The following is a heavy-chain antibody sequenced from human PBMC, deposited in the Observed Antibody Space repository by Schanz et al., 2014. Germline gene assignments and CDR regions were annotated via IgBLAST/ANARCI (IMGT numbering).Heavy chain of an antibody. V-gene: IGHV3-7*01. CDR1: GFTFSTYA. Sequence: EVQLLDSGGGLVQPGGSLRLSCAASGFTFSTYAMSWVRQAPGKGLEWVANIKQDGSEKYYVDAVKGRFTISRDNAKNSMYLHMKSLRGEDTAVYYCARDNYYGSGSCAYWGQGTQVTVSS. CDR3: ARDNYYGSGSCAY. CDR2: IKQDGSEK. D-gene: IGHD3-10*01. J-gene: IGHJ4*02.